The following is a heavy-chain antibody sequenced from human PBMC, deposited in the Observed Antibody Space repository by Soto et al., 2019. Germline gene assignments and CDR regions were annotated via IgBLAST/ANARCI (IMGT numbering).Heavy chain of an antibody. CDR2: IYYSGST. V-gene: IGHV4-59*01. D-gene: IGHD3-3*01. CDR1: GGSISSYY. CDR3: ARDITIGRFDP. Sequence: KPSETLSLTCTVSGGSISSYYWSWIRQPPGKGLEWIGYIYYSGSTNYNPSLKSRVTISVDTSKNQFSLKLSSVTAADTAVYYCARDITIGRFDPWGQGTLVTVSS. J-gene: IGHJ5*02.